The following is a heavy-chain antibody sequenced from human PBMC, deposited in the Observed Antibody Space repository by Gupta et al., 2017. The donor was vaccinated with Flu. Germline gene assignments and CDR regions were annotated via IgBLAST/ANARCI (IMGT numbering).Heavy chain of an antibody. J-gene: IGHJ4*02. CDR1: GFTFSSYW. CDR3: ARVGSGYYHFDY. Sequence: EVQLVESGGGLVKPGGSLRLSCAASGFTFSSYWMHWVRQAPGKGLVWVSLINTGGSSTTYADSVKGRFTISRDNAKNTLYLQMNSLRAEDTSVYYGARVGSGYYHFDYWGQGTLVTVSS. CDR2: INTGGSST. V-gene: IGHV3-74*01. D-gene: IGHD3-22*01.